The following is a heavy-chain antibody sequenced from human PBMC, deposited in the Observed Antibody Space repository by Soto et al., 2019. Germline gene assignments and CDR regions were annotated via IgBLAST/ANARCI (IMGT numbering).Heavy chain of an antibody. CDR1: GGSISSGGYY. V-gene: IGHV4-31*03. CDR2: IYYSGST. Sequence: SETLSLTCTVSGGSISSGGYYWSWIRQHPGKGLEWIGYIYYSGSTYYNPSLKSRVTISVDTSKNQFSLKLSSVTAADTAVYYCATTEYFHISETPNWFDPWGQGTLVTVSS. J-gene: IGHJ5*02. CDR3: ATTEYFHISETPNWFDP.